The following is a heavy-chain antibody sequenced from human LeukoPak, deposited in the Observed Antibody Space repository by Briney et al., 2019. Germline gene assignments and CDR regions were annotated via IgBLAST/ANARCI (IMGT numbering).Heavy chain of an antibody. CDR3: AKGSGYYDSSGRLFDC. D-gene: IGHD3-22*01. J-gene: IGHJ4*02. CDR1: GFTFSSYG. Sequence: GGTLRLSCAASGFTFSSYGMSWVRQAPGKGLEWVSAIETGGASTYYADSVKGRFSISRDNSKNTLYLQMNSLRAEDTAVYYCAKGSGYYDSSGRLFDCWGQGTLVTVSS. CDR2: IETGGAST. V-gene: IGHV3-23*05.